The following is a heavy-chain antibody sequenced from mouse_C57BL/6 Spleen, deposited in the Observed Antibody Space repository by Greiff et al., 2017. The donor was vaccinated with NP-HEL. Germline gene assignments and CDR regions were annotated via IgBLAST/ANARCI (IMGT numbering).Heavy chain of an antibody. CDR3: ARGGYDYDGGRFAY. V-gene: IGHV5-4*03. J-gene: IGHJ3*01. Sequence: EVKLMESGGGLVKPGGSLKLSCAASGFTFSSYAMSWVRQTPEKRLEWVATISDGGSYTYYPDNVKGRFTISRDNAKNNLYLQMSHLKSEDTAMYYCARGGYDYDGGRFAYWGQGTLVTVSA. D-gene: IGHD2-4*01. CDR2: ISDGGSYT. CDR1: GFTFSSYA.